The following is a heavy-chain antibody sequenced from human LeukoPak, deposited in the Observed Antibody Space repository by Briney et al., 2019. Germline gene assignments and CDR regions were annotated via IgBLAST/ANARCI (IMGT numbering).Heavy chain of an antibody. CDR2: IIPIFGTA. CDR3: ARLLLLAPFHQYYYGMDV. J-gene: IGHJ6*04. CDR1: GGTFSSYA. V-gene: IGHV1-69*01. Sequence: SVKVSCKASGGTFSSYAISWVRQAPGQGLEWMGGIIPIFGTANYAQKFQGRVTITADESTSTAYMELSSRRSEDTAVYYCARLLLLAPFHQYYYGMDVWGKGTTVTVSS. D-gene: IGHD2-15*01.